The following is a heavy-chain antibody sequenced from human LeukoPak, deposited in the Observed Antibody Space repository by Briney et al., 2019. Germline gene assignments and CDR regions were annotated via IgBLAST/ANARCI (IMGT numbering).Heavy chain of an antibody. CDR2: IYSGGST. CDR3: ARASYDYVWGSYRYIDY. D-gene: IGHD3-16*02. CDR1: GFTVSSNY. Sequence: PGGSLRLSCAASGFTVSSNYMSWVRQAPGKGLEWVSVIYSGGSTYYADSVKGRFTISRDNSKNTLYLQMNSLRAEDTAVYYCARASYDYVWGSYRYIDYWGQGTLVTVSS. V-gene: IGHV3-66*01. J-gene: IGHJ4*02.